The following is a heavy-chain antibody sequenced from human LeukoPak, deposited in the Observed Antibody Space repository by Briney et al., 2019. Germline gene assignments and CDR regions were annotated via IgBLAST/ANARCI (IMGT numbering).Heavy chain of an antibody. J-gene: IGHJ6*03. D-gene: IGHD3-10*01. V-gene: IGHV3-21*01. CDR1: GFTFSSYS. CDR3: AKDPVSARPNYYYYYMDV. Sequence: PGGSLRLSCAASGFTFSSYSMNWVRQAPGKGLEWVSSISSSSSYIYYADSVKGRFTISRDNSKNTLYLQMNSLRAEDTAVYYCAKDPVSARPNYYYYYMDVWGKGTTVTVSS. CDR2: ISSSSSYI.